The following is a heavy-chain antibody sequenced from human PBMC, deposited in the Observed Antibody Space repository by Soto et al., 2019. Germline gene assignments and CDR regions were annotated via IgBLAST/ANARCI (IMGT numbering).Heavy chain of an antibody. CDR3: ARAFLPGEQEGRDSWLDP. Sequence: VKVSCKASGYSFTSYYMHWVRQAPGQGLEWMGIINPSDGRTTYAQMFQGRVTMTRDTSTTTVYMDLSSLRSEDTAIYYCARAFLPGEQEGRDSWLDPWDKGTLGTGST. V-gene: IGHV1-46*01. J-gene: IGHJ5*02. CDR1: GYSFTSYY. D-gene: IGHD3-16*01. CDR2: INPSDGRT.